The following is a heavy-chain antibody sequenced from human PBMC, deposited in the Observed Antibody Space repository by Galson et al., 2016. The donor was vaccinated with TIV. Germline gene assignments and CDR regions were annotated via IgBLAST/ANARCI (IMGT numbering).Heavy chain of an antibody. Sequence: SVKVSCKASGYTLSAYYLHWVRQAPGQGLEWMGWINPDSGATEYAQKFQGRVTMTRDTSIGTAYMDLGRLRSDDTAVYFCARVRLTRGSACSHAFDIWGQGTMVAVSS. J-gene: IGHJ3*02. CDR3: ARVRLTRGSACSHAFDI. V-gene: IGHV1-2*02. CDR2: INPDSGAT. CDR1: GYTLSAYY. D-gene: IGHD2-21*02.